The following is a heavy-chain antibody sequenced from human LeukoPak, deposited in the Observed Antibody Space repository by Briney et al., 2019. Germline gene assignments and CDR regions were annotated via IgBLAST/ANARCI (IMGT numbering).Heavy chain of an antibody. V-gene: IGHV3-21*01. D-gene: IGHD3-10*01. Sequence: GGSLRLXCAASGFTFSSYSMNWVRQAPGKGLEWVSSISSSSSYIYYADSVKGRFTISRDNAKNSLYLQMNSLRAEDTAVYYCASARGVTWFDPWGQGTLVTVSS. CDR1: GFTFSSYS. CDR3: ASARGVTWFDP. CDR2: ISSSSSYI. J-gene: IGHJ5*02.